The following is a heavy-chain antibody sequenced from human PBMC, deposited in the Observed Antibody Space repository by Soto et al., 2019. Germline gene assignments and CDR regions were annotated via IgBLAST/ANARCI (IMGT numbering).Heavy chain of an antibody. J-gene: IGHJ3*02. CDR1: GGSISSYY. Sequence: QVQLQESGPGLVKPSETLSLTCTVSGGSISSYYWSWIRQPPGKGLEWIGYIYYSGSTNYNPSLKSRVTISVDTSKNQFSLKVSSVTAADTAVYYCARYCSGGSCSNDAFDIWGQGTMVTVSS. D-gene: IGHD2-15*01. V-gene: IGHV4-59*01. CDR2: IYYSGST. CDR3: ARYCSGGSCSNDAFDI.